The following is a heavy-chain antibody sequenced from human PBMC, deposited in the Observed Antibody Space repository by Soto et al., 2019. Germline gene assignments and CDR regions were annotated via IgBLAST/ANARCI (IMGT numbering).Heavy chain of an antibody. CDR1: GASISSYF. J-gene: IGHJ4*02. Sequence: SETLSLTCTVSGASISSYFWSWVRQSPGRGLEWIGYVHHSGDTTYNPSLRSRVTVSVDTSKNQFSLKLHSVTAADTAVYYCARQSQWLVLWGQGTQVTVSS. V-gene: IGHV4-59*08. D-gene: IGHD6-19*01. CDR2: VHHSGDT. CDR3: ARQSQWLVL.